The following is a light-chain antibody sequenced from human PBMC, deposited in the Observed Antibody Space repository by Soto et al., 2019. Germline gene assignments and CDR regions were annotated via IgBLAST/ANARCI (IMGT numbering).Light chain of an antibody. Sequence: QSVLTQPPSVSAAPGQKVTISCSGSSSNIGNNYVSWYQQLPGTAPKLLIYDNNKRPSGIPDRFSGSKSGTSATLGITGLPAGDEAEYYRGTLDSSLAVFGGGTQLTVL. J-gene: IGLJ7*01. V-gene: IGLV1-51*01. CDR2: DNN. CDR3: GTLDSSLAV. CDR1: SSNIGNNY.